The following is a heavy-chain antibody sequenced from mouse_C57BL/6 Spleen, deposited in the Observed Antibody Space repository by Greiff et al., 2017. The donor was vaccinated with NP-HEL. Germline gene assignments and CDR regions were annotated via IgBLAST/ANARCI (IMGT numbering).Heavy chain of an antibody. Sequence: QVQLQQPGAELVKPGASVKMSCKASGYTFTSYWITWVKQRPGQGLAWIGDIYPGSGSTNYNEKFKSKATLTVDTSSSTAYMQLSSLTSEDSAVYYCAREGSYGYPFAYWGQGTLVTVSA. CDR2: IYPGSGST. V-gene: IGHV1-55*01. CDR1: GYTFTSYW. J-gene: IGHJ3*01. CDR3: AREGSYGYPFAY. D-gene: IGHD2-2*01.